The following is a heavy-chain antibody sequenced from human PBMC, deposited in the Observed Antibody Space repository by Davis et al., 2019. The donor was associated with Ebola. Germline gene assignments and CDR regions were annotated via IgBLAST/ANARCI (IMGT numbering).Heavy chain of an antibody. CDR2: ISYDGSNK. Sequence: GGSLRLSCAASGFTFSSYAMYWVRQAPGKGLEWVAVISYDGSNKYYADSVKGQFTISRDNAKNSLYLQMNSLRAEDTAVYYCARSDQWGQGTLVTVSS. CDR1: GFTFSSYA. D-gene: IGHD2-21*01. V-gene: IGHV3-30-3*01. J-gene: IGHJ4*02. CDR3: ARSDQ.